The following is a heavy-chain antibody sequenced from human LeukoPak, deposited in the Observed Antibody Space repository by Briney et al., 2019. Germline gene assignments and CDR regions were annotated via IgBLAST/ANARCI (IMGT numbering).Heavy chain of an antibody. CDR1: GYTFTSCD. CDR2: MNPNSGNT. D-gene: IGHD3-22*01. J-gene: IGHJ4*02. V-gene: IGHV1-8*01. Sequence: ASVKVSCKASGYTFTSCDINWVRQATGQGLEWMGWMNPNSGNTGYAQKFQGRVTMTRNTSISTAYMGLSSLRSEDTAVYYCATYYDSSGYQDYWGQGTLVTVSS. CDR3: ATYYDSSGYQDY.